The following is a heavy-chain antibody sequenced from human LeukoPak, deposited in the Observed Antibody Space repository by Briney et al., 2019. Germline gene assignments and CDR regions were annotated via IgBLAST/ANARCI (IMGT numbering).Heavy chain of an antibody. Sequence: GGSLKLSRAASGFTVSASAVHWVRAASGKGLEWVGAIRSKPHSYATAYAASVKGRFTISRDDSKNTAYLQMNSLKTEDTAIYYCSRTHEGDFGSAYYRSDWGQGTLVSASS. CDR2: IRSKPHSYAT. CDR1: GFTVSASA. V-gene: IGHV3-73*01. CDR3: SRTHEGDFGSAYYRSD. J-gene: IGHJ4*02. D-gene: IGHD3-3*01.